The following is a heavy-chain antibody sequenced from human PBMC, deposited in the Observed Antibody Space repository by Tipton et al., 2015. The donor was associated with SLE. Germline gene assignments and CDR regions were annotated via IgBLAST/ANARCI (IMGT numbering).Heavy chain of an antibody. Sequence: LRLSCTVSGGSISSSSYYWGWIRQPPGKGLEWIGSIYYSGSTYYNPSLKSRVTISVDTSKNQFSLKLSSVTAADTAVYYCARRLRSESLYGALDIWGQGTMVTVSS. J-gene: IGHJ3*02. CDR3: ARRLRSESLYGALDI. CDR2: IYYSGST. V-gene: IGHV4-39*01. CDR1: GGSISSSSYY. D-gene: IGHD3-16*02.